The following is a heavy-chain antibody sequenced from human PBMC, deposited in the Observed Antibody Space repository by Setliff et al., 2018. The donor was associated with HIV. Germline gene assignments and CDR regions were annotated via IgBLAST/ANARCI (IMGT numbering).Heavy chain of an antibody. Sequence: PGGSLRLSCVASGFSVSNYYMSWVRQAPGGGLEWVSSIYGGGDTYHADSVKGRFTLSRDNSKNTLYLQMDSLRPDDTAVYYCARVLPYNSALEYWGLGALVTVSS. CDR1: GFSVSNYY. V-gene: IGHV3-66*02. J-gene: IGHJ4*02. CDR2: IYGGGDT. D-gene: IGHD3-10*01. CDR3: ARVLPYNSALEY.